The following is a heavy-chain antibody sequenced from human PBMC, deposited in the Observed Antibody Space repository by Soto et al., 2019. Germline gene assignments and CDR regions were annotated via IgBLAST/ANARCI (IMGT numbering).Heavy chain of an antibody. CDR3: ARQRTTVVTQAYFDH. D-gene: IGHD2-21*02. CDR2: IYYSGRT. J-gene: IGHJ4*02. CDR1: GESISSSSYY. V-gene: IGHV4-39*01. Sequence: SETLSLTCIVSGESISSSSYYWGWIRQPPGKGLEWIGIIYYSGRTYYTPSFKSRVTISIDTSKNQFSLKLSSVTATDTAVYYCARQRTTVVTQAYFDHWGQGALVTVSS.